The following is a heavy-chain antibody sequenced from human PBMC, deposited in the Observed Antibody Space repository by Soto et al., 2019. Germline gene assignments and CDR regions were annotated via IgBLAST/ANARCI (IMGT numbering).Heavy chain of an antibody. CDR1: GGSISSSSYY. D-gene: IGHD6-6*01. V-gene: IGHV4-39*01. Sequence: QLQLQESGPGLVKPSETLSLTCTVSGGSISSSSYYWGWIRQPPGKGLEWIGSIYYSGSTYYNPSLKSRVPISVDTSKNQFSLKLSSVTAADTAVYYCARRSSSSWYFDLWGRGTLVTVSS. CDR2: IYYSGST. J-gene: IGHJ2*01. CDR3: ARRSSSSWYFDL.